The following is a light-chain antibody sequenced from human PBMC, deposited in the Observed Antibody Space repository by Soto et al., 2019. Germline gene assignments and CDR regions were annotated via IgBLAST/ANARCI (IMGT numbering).Light chain of an antibody. CDR3: SSYTSTNTLI. V-gene: IGLV2-14*01. CDR1: SNDVGGFDY. J-gene: IGLJ1*01. Sequence: QSVLTQSASVSGSPGQSITISCTGTSNDVGGFDYVSWYQQYPGNAPKLLIYEVGKRPSGVSDRFSGSKSGNTASLTISGLRPDDESDYYCSSYTSTNTLIFGTGTKLTVL. CDR2: EVG.